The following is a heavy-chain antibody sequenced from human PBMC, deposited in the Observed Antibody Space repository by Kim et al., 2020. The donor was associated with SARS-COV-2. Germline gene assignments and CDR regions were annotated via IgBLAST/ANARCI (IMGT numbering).Heavy chain of an antibody. CDR1: GGSISSSNW. CDR3: ARSRSAAGTVEGFDY. V-gene: IGHV4-4*02. CDR2: IYHSGST. D-gene: IGHD6-13*01. J-gene: IGHJ4*02. Sequence: SETLSLTCAVSGGSISSSNWWSWVRQPPGKGLEWIGEIYHSGSTNYNPSLKSRVTISVDKSKNQFSLKLSSVTAADTAVYYCARSRSAAGTVEGFDYWGQGTLVTVSS.